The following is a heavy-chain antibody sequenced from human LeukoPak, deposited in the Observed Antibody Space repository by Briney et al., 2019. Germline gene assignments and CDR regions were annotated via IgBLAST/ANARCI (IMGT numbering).Heavy chain of an antibody. D-gene: IGHD3-3*01. CDR1: GFTFDDYA. V-gene: IGHV3-9*01. CDR2: ISWNSGSI. CDR3: ATFRFLGT. Sequence: PGGSLRLSCAASGFTFDDYAMYWVRQAPGKGLEWVSGISWNSGSIGYADSVKGRFTISRDNAKNSLYLQMNSLRAEDTALYYCATFRFLGTWGQGTMVTVSP. J-gene: IGHJ3*01.